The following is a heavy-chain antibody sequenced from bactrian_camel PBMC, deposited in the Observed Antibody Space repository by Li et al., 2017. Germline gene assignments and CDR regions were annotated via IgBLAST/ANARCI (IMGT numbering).Heavy chain of an antibody. J-gene: IGHJ4*01. CDR2: IAKGSRT. CDR3: VRGLVVTGTEFTANY. CDR1: GATTDIVC. V-gene: IGHV3S53*01. D-gene: IGHD6*01. Sequence: HVQLVESGGGSVQAGGSLRLSCSIYGATTDIVCMAWFREGPWKEREGVAAIAKGSRTRYLKSVKGRFVISRDSARNTLDLQMNGLQPEDTAVYYCVRGLVVTGTEFTANYWGQGTQVTVS.